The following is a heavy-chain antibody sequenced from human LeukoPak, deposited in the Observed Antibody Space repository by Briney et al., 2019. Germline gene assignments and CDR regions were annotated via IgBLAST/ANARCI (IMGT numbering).Heavy chain of an antibody. D-gene: IGHD1-26*01. Sequence: GGSLRLSCAASGFTFSSYGMHWVRQAPGKGLEWVAVISYDGSNKYYADSVKGRFTISRDNSKNTLYLQMNSLRAEDTAVYYCAKVPYSGSYKGPFDYWGQGTLVTVSS. CDR1: GFTFSSYG. V-gene: IGHV3-30*18. CDR3: AKVPYSGSYKGPFDY. CDR2: ISYDGSNK. J-gene: IGHJ4*02.